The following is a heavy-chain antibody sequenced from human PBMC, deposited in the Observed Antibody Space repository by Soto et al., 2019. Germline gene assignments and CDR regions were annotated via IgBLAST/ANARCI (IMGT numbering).Heavy chain of an antibody. CDR2: IYYSGST. D-gene: IGHD3-10*01. J-gene: IGHJ6*03. Sequence: SETLSLTCTVSGGSISSGGYYWSWIRQHPGKGLEWIGYIYYSGSTYYNPSLKSRVTISVDTSKNQFSLKLSSVTAADTAVYYCARGPTYYYGSGSYHLPDYYYMDVWGKGTTVTVSS. CDR1: GGSISSGGYY. CDR3: ARGPTYYYGSGSYHLPDYYYMDV. V-gene: IGHV4-31*03.